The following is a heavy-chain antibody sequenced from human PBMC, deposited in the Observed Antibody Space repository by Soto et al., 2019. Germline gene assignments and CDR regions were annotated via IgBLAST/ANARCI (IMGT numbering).Heavy chain of an antibody. V-gene: IGHV3-23*01. CDR1: GFTFSSYA. CDR3: ARPYGGKIGDAPDL. D-gene: IGHD4-17*01. CDR2: ISDAAGSA. Sequence: VQLLESGGGLVQPGGSLRLSCVGSGFTFSSYAMSWVRQVPGKGLEWVSSISDAAGSAYYVDSVKGRFTISRDNSKKTLYLQMNSLRAEDSAVYYCARPYGGKIGDAPDLWGPGTMVTVSS. J-gene: IGHJ3*01.